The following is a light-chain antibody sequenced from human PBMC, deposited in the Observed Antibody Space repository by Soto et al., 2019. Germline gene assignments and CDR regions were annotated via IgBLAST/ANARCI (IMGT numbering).Light chain of an antibody. CDR2: AAT. V-gene: IGKV1-39*01. Sequence: DIQMTQSPSSLSASVGDRVSITCRASQSIGNYLNWYQQKPGKAPNLLIYAATTLQTGVPSRFSGNGSGTDFTLTITSLRPEDIAPYYCQQTFRIDYTCAQGTKLEI. CDR3: QQTFRIDYT. CDR1: QSIGNY. J-gene: IGKJ2*01.